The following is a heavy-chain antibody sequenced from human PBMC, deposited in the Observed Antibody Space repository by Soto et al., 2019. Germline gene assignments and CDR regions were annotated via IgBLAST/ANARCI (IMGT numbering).Heavy chain of an antibody. D-gene: IGHD2-15*01. CDR1: GFTFSSYA. J-gene: IGHJ6*02. CDR2: ISSNGGST. CDR3: ARGVVVVAATYGMDV. Sequence: EVQLVESGGGLVQRGGSLRLSCAASGFTFSSYAMHWVRQAPGKGLEYVSAISSNGGSTYYANSVKGRFTISRDNSKNTLYLQMGSLRAEDMAVYYCARGVVVVAATYGMDVWGQGTTVTVSS. V-gene: IGHV3-64*01.